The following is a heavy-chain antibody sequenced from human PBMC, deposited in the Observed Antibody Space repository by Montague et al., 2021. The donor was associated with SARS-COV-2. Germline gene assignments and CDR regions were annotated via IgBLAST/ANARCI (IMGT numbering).Heavy chain of an antibody. CDR2: IYYTGST. CDR3: ARPGRGYSYGLDAFEV. V-gene: IGHV4-39*01. CDR1: GGSISNSIYY. Sequence: SETLSLTCTVSGGSISNSIYYWGWIRQPPGKGLEWIGSIYYTGSTYYNPSLKSRVTISMSTSNNQFFLKLTSVTAADTAVYYCARPGRGYSYGLDAFEVWGQGTMVTVPS. D-gene: IGHD5-18*01. J-gene: IGHJ3*01.